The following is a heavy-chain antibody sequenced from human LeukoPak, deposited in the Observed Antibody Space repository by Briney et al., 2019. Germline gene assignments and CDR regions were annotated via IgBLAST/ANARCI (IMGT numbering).Heavy chain of an antibody. CDR1: GFTFSSYE. J-gene: IGHJ4*02. CDR3: ATGGAC. V-gene: IGHV3-48*03. Sequence: GGSLRLSCAASGFTFSSYEMNWVRQAPGQGLEWVSYIHSSASPIYYADSVRGRFTISRDNAKNSLYLQMNSLRAEDTGVYYCATGGACWGRGTLVTVS. CDR2: IHSSASPI.